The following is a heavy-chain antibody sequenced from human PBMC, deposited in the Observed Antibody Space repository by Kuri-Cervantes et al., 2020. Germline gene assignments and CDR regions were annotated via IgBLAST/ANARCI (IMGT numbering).Heavy chain of an antibody. CDR2: INHSGST. V-gene: IGHV4-34*01. CDR1: GGSFSGYY. J-gene: IGHJ5*02. D-gene: IGHD6-13*01. CDR3: ARLAAAGKLSWFDP. Sequence: TLSLTCAVYGGSFSGYYWSWIRQPPGKGLEWTGEINHSGSTNYNPSLKSRVTISVDTSKNQFSLKLNSVTAADTTFYYCARLAAAGKLSWFDPWGQGTLVTVSS.